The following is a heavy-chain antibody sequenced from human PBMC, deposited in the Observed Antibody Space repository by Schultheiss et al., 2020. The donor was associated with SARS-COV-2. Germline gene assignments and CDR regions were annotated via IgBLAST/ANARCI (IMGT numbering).Heavy chain of an antibody. CDR2: ISSSGSTI. Sequence: GGSLRLSCAASGFTFSSYSMNWVRQAPGKGLEWVSSISSSGSTIYYADSVKGRFTISRDNSKNTLYLQMNSLRAEDTAVYYCARGLQGRVDYYYGMDVWGQGTTVTVSS. CDR1: GFTFSSYS. D-gene: IGHD5-24*01. J-gene: IGHJ6*02. CDR3: ARGLQGRVDYYYGMDV. V-gene: IGHV3-21*01.